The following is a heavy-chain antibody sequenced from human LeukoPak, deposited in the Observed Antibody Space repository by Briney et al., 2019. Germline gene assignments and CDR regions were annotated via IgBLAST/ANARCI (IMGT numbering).Heavy chain of an antibody. CDR2: INHSGST. J-gene: IGHJ6*02. CDR1: GGSFSGYY. D-gene: IGHD5-18*01. V-gene: IGHV4-34*01. CDR3: ARGLGTEQLWTWDYYYYYGMDV. Sequence: HSETLSLTCAVYGGSFSGYYWSWIRQPPGKGLEWIGEINHSGSTNYNPSLKSRVTISVDTSKNQFSLKLSSVTAADTAVYYCARGLGTEQLWTWDYYYYYGMDVWGQGTTVTVSS.